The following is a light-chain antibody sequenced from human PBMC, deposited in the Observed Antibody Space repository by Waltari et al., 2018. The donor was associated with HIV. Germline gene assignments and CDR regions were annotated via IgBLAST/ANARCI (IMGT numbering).Light chain of an antibody. CDR3: CSYAGSYTLYV. V-gene: IGLV2-11*01. CDR1: SSDVGGYNY. J-gene: IGLJ1*01. Sequence: QSALTQPRSVSGSPGQSVTISCSGTSSDVGGYNYVSWYQQHPDKAPKLMISDVSRRPSGVPDRFSGSKSGNTASLTISGLQAEDEADYYCCSYAGSYTLYVFGTGTKVTVL. CDR2: DVS.